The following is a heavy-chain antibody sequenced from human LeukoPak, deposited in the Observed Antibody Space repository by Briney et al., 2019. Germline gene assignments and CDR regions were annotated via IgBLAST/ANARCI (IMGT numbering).Heavy chain of an antibody. J-gene: IGHJ4*02. D-gene: IGHD2-2*01. V-gene: IGHV3-20*01. CDR2: ISWKGDTT. CDR1: GFTFNNYA. CDR3: ARHRCSSTTCSFDS. Sequence: GGSLRLSRAASGFTFNNYAMTWVRQTPGEGPEWVSLISWKGDTTAYAESVRGRFTISRDNAKNSLYLHMNSLRPEDTAFYHCARHRCSSTTCSFDSWGQGSLVTVSS.